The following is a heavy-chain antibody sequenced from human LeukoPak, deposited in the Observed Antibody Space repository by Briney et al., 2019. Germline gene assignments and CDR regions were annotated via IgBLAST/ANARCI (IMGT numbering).Heavy chain of an antibody. J-gene: IGHJ6*02. CDR1: GFIFDTHT. Sequence: GGSLRLSCTASGFIFDTHTLTWVRQAPGKGLEWVASISGSGDSTNYGDSVKGRFTVSRDNFKRTVHLEMSNLRADDTAMYYCVRRAAVRGMDFWGLGTTVIVSS. CDR3: VRRAAVRGMDF. CDR2: ISGSGDST. D-gene: IGHD1-14*01. V-gene: IGHV3-23*01.